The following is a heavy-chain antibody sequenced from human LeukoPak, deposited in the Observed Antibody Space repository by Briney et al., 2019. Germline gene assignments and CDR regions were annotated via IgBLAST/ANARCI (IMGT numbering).Heavy chain of an antibody. CDR2: ISGSGGST. J-gene: IGHJ4*02. CDR1: GFTFSSYA. V-gene: IGHV3-23*01. Sequence: GGSLRLSCAASGFTFSSYAMSWVRQAPGKGLEWVSAISGSGGSTYYADSVKGRFTISRDNSKNTLYLQMNSLRAEDTAVYYCAKSVKWFAIFGVVTSTLLDYWGQGTLVTVSS. D-gene: IGHD3-3*01. CDR3: AKSVKWFAIFGVVTSTLLDY.